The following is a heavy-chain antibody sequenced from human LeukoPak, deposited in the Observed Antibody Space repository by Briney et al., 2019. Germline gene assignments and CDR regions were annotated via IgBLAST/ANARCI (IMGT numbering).Heavy chain of an antibody. Sequence: PGGSLRLSCVASGFTFRSSAMSWVRQAPGQGLEWVSAISNNGGYTYYADSVQGRFTISRDNSKSTLCLQMNSLRAEDTAVYYCAKQLGYCSDGSCYFPYWGQGTLVTVSS. CDR1: GFTFRSSA. CDR2: ISNNGGYT. V-gene: IGHV3-23*01. J-gene: IGHJ4*02. D-gene: IGHD2-15*01. CDR3: AKQLGYCSDGSCYFPY.